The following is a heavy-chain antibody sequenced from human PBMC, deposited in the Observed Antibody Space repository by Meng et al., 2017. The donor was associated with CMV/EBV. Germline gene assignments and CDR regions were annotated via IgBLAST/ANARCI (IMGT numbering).Heavy chain of an antibody. CDR3: AKDLRFRDFWSGYPYFDY. J-gene: IGHJ4*02. CDR1: FGFSRYA. D-gene: IGHD3-3*01. Sequence: FGFSRYAMGWVRRAPGKGLEWVSGIRGSGDSTYYANSIEGRFNMSRDNSKNTLYLKMNSLRAEDTAVYYCAKDLRFRDFWSGYPYFDYWGQGTLVTVSS. V-gene: IGHV3-23*01. CDR2: IRGSGDST.